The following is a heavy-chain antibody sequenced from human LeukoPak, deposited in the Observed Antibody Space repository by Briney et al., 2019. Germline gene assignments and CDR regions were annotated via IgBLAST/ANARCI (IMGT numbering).Heavy chain of an antibody. CDR1: GFTFSDYY. J-gene: IGHJ4*02. CDR2: ISSSSYT. Sequence: PGGSLRLSCAASGFTFSDYYMSWIRQAPGKGLEGVSYISSSSYTNYADSVKGRFTISRDNAKNSLYLQMNSLRAEDTAVYYCARDRIGSGWYEGSDYWGQGTLVTVSS. CDR3: ARDRIGSGWYEGSDY. V-gene: IGHV3-11*06. D-gene: IGHD6-19*01.